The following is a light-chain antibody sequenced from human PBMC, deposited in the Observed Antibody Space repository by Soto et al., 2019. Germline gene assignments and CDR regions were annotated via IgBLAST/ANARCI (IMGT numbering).Light chain of an antibody. Sequence: DVVMTQTPLSSPLTLGKQSSFSCSSSQSLRHRDGNTYLSWLQQRPGQPPRLLIYQISKRFTGVTERLSGSGAGTNFTLRISRVEAEDVGIYFCMQSSLLRTFGQGTKVEIK. J-gene: IGKJ1*01. V-gene: IGKV2-24*01. CDR3: MQSSLLRT. CDR1: QSLRHRDGNTY. CDR2: QIS.